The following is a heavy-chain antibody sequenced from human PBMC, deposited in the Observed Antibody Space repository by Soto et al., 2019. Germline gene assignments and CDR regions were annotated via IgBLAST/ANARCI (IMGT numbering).Heavy chain of an antibody. CDR3: ARTFASTWFYYFDQ. J-gene: IGHJ4*02. V-gene: IGHV4-61*01. D-gene: IGHD6-13*01. CDR2: IFYNGNT. CDR1: GASVNSGRWY. Sequence: PSETLSLTCTVSGASVNSGRWYWSWIRQSPGKGLEWIGYIFYNGNTDYNPSLKSRVTVLVDLPKNQFSLKLTSVTAADTATYYCARTFASTWFYYFDQWGQGSLVTVPS.